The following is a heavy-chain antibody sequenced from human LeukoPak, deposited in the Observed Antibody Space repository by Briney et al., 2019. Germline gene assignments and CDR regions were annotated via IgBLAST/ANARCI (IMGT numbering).Heavy chain of an antibody. J-gene: IGHJ5*02. Sequence: GGTLGLSCASSGLTFSSYSMNWVRHAPGKGRECGLSISSSSSYIYYADSVKGRFTISRDNAKNSLYLQMNRLRAEDTAVYYCARVYGDYGGYWFDPWGQGTLVTVSS. CDR2: ISSSSSYI. D-gene: IGHD4-17*01. CDR1: GLTFSSYS. CDR3: ARVYGDYGGYWFDP. V-gene: IGHV3-21*03.